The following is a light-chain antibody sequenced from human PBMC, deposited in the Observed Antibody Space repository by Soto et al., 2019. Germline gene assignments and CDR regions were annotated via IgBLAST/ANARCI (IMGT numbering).Light chain of an antibody. V-gene: IGLV1-40*01. Sequence: QPALTQPPSVSGAPGQRVTISCTGSSSNIGAGYDVHWYQQLPGTAPKLLIYGNSNRPSGVPDRFSGSKSGTSASLAITGLQAEDEADYYCQSYDSSLSGLVFGTGTKLTVL. CDR3: QSYDSSLSGLV. CDR1: SSNIGAGYD. J-gene: IGLJ1*01. CDR2: GNS.